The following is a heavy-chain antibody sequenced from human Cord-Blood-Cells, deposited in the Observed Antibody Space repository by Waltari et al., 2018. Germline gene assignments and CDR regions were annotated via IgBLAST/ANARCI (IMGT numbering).Heavy chain of an antibody. CDR3: ARLWKRSSSSFDY. D-gene: IGHD6-6*01. CDR1: GGSSGSRGYC. J-gene: IGHJ4*02. Sequence: QLQLQESAPGLVKPSATLCLSRTVSGGSSGSRGYCWGGIRQPPGKGLGWIGSIYYSGGTYYNPSLKSRVTISVDTSKNQFSLKLSSVTAADTAVYYCARLWKRSSSSFDYWGQGTLVTVSS. CDR2: IYYSGGT. V-gene: IGHV4-39*01.